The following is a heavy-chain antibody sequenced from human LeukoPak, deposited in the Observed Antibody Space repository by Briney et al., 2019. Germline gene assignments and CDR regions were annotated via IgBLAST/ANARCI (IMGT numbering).Heavy chain of an antibody. CDR3: ATSWVVAGIGTYYGMDV. CDR1: GYTLTELS. CDR2: FDPEDGET. V-gene: IGHV1-24*01. D-gene: IGHD6-19*01. Sequence: ASVKVSCKVSGYTLTELSMHWVRQAPGKGLEWMGGFDPEDGETIYAQKFQGRVTMTEDTSTGTAYMELSSLRSEDTAVYYCATSWVVAGIGTYYGMDVWGKGTTVTVSS. J-gene: IGHJ6*04.